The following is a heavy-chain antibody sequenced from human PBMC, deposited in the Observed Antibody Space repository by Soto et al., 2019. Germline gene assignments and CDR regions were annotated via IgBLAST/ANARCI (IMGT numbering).Heavy chain of an antibody. CDR3: ARYPNYYYYGFDV. J-gene: IGHJ6*02. V-gene: IGHV4-61*08. D-gene: IGHD3-10*01. Sequence: SETLSLTCTVSGGPVSSGDYFWSWLRQSPGKRLEWIAYIYYSGSTNYNPSLKSRATISVDTSKSQVSLTLTSMTAEDAALYYCARYPNYYYYGFDVWGQGSAVSVSS. CDR1: GGPVSSGDYF. CDR2: IYYSGST.